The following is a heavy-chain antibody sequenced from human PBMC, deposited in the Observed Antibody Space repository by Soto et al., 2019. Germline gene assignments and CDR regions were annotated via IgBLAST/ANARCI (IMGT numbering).Heavy chain of an antibody. V-gene: IGHV3-48*03. D-gene: IGHD2-2*01. J-gene: IGHJ4*02. Sequence: GGSLRLSCAASDLTFSFYEMSWVRQAPGKGLEWVAYIDTSGSVLYYADSLKGRFTVSRDNAKNSLFLQVDSLRAEDTGIYYCARLGCSSTSCPFDSWGQGTLVTVSS. CDR3: ARLGCSSTSCPFDS. CDR1: DLTFSFYE. CDR2: IDTSGSVL.